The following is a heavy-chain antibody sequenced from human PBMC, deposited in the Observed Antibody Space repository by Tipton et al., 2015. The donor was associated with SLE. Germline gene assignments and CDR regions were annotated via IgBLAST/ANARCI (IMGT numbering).Heavy chain of an antibody. J-gene: IGHJ4*02. CDR1: GYSISSGYY. Sequence: TLSLTCAVSGYSISSGYYWGWIRQPPGKGLEWIGSIYHSGSTYYNPSLKSRVTISADTSKNQFSLKLSSVTAADTAVYYCARHQGGFDYWGQGTLVTVSS. CDR2: IYHSGST. V-gene: IGHV4-38-2*01. CDR3: ARHQGGFDY.